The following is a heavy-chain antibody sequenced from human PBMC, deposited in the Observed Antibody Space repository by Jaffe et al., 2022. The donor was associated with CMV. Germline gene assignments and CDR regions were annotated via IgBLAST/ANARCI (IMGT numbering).Heavy chain of an antibody. CDR1: GYRFTGYA. J-gene: IGHJ4*02. CDR3: ARTRAYYDDNSGYWVFDL. CDR2: INAGNGNT. Sequence: QVQVVQSGAEVKKPGASVKVSCKASGYRFTGYAMHWVRQAPGQGLEWMAWINAGNGNTKYSQKFQGRATITSDKSASTAYMELRSLRPEDTAIYYCARTRAYYDDNSGYWVFDLWGQGSLVTVSS. D-gene: IGHD3-22*01. V-gene: IGHV1-3*01.